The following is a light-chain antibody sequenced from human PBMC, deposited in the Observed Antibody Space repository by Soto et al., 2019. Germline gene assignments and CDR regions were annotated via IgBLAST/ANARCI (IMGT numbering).Light chain of an antibody. Sequence: DIVMTQSPLSLPVTPGEPASISCRSSQSLLHSSGRYYLDWYLQKPGKSPQLLIYLGSHRASGVPDRFSGSGSGTDFTLTFSRVEAEDVGIYYCIQALQTPFTFGGGTRAEIK. V-gene: IGKV2-28*01. CDR3: IQALQTPFT. J-gene: IGKJ4*01. CDR2: LGS. CDR1: QSLLHSSGRYY.